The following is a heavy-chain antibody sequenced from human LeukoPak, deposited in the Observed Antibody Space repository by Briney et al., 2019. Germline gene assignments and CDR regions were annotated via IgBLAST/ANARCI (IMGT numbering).Heavy chain of an antibody. CDR2: IIPILGIA. CDR3: ARVLNNGMVGGYNWFDP. D-gene: IGHD1-26*01. J-gene: IGHJ5*02. CDR1: GGTFSSYT. Sequence: ASVKVSCKASGGTFSSYTISWVRQAPGQGLEWMGRIIPILGIANYAQKFQGRVTITADKSTSTAYMELSSLRSEDTAVYYCARVLNNGMVGGYNWFDPWGQGTLVTVFS. V-gene: IGHV1-69*02.